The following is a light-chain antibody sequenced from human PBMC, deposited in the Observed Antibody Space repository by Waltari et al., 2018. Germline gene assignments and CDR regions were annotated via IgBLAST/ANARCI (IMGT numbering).Light chain of an antibody. CDR3: QQSDRIPYT. CDR2: TAS. Sequence: DIQMTQSPSSLSASVGDRVTITCRASQNIGSNLNWYLQRPGKAPNLLIYTASSLQPGVPSRFSGSGSGTDFTLTLSSLQPEDFATYFCQQSDRIPYTFGQGTKVEIK. V-gene: IGKV1-39*01. CDR1: QNIGSN. J-gene: IGKJ2*01.